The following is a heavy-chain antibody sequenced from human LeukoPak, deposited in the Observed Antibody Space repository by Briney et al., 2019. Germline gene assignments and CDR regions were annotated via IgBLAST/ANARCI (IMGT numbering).Heavy chain of an antibody. J-gene: IGHJ4*02. Sequence: SETLSLTCAVYRGSFSGYYWSWIRQPPGKGLEWIGEINHSGSTNYNPSLKSRVTISVDTSKNQFSLKLSSVTAADTAVYYCARAWAAAGDFDYWGQGTLVTVSS. D-gene: IGHD6-13*01. CDR1: RGSFSGYY. CDR3: ARAWAAAGDFDY. CDR2: INHSGST. V-gene: IGHV4-34*01.